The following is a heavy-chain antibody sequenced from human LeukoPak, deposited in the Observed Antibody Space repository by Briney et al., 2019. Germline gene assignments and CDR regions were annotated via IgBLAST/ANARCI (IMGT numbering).Heavy chain of an antibody. CDR3: ARANDYGDYFDY. V-gene: IGHV1-24*01. CDR1: GYTLTELS. CDR2: FDPEDGET. D-gene: IGHD4-17*01. J-gene: IGHJ4*02. Sequence: ASVKVSCKVSGYTLTELSMHWVRQAPGKGLEWMGGFDPEDGETIYAQKFRGRVTMTRNTSISTDYMELSSLRSEDTAVYYCARANDYGDYFDYWGQGTLVTVSS.